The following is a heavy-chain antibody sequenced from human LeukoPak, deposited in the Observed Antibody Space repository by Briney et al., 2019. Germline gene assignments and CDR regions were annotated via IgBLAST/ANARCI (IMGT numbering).Heavy chain of an antibody. Sequence: GGSLRLSCAASGFTFSSYAMHWVRQAPGKGLEWVAVISYDGSNKYYADSVKGRFTISRDNSKNTLYLQMNSLRAEDTAVYYCAREYCSSTSCPIFDYWGQGTLVTVS. D-gene: IGHD2-2*01. CDR2: ISYDGSNK. CDR1: GFTFSSYA. V-gene: IGHV3-30*04. J-gene: IGHJ4*02. CDR3: AREYCSSTSCPIFDY.